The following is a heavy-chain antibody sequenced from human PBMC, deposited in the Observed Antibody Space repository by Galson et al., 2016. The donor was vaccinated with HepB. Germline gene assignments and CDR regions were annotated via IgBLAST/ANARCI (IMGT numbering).Heavy chain of an antibody. CDR3: SVELLQDFDF. V-gene: IGHV3-53*01. J-gene: IGHJ4*02. D-gene: IGHD5-24*01. CDR2: VSSGGST. CDR1: GFTVSSNY. Sequence: SLRLSYAASGFTVSSNYMSWVRQAPGKGLEWVSVVSSGGSTNYADSVKGRFTTSRGHHKNPLYLQMNSLRAEDTAIYYCSVELLQDFDFWGQGTLVTVPS.